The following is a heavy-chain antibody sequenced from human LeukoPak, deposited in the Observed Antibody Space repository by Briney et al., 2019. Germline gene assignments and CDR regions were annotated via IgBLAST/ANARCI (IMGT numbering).Heavy chain of an antibody. J-gene: IGHJ6*03. CDR3: ARDRWDYGRYYMDV. D-gene: IGHD4/OR15-4a*01. Sequence: PGGSMRLSCAASGFTVSSNYMSWVRQAPGKGLEWVSVIYSGGSTYYADSVKGRFTISRDNSKNTLYLQMNSLRAEDTAVYYCARDRWDYGRYYMDVWGKGTTVTVSS. CDR2: IYSGGST. CDR1: GFTVSSNY. V-gene: IGHV3-66*02.